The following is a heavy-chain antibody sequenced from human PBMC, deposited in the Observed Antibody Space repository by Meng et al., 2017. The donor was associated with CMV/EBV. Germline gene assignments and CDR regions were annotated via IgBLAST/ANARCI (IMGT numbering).Heavy chain of an antibody. J-gene: IGHJ4*02. Sequence: VHPRVSGPWLVQPSETLSLTCAVSGGSIRSYYWSWLRQPAGKGLEWIGRIYTSGSTNYNPSLKSRVTMSVDTSKNQFSLKLSSVTAADTAVYYCARVLRWNGVIDYWGQGTLVTVSS. CDR3: ARVLRWNGVIDY. CDR1: GGSIRSYY. D-gene: IGHD4-23*01. CDR2: IYTSGST. V-gene: IGHV4-4*07.